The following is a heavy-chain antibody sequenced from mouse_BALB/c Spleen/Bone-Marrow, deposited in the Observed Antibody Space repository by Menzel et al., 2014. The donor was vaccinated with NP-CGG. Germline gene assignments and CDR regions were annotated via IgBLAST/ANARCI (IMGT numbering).Heavy chain of an antibody. CDR3: ARPDGNYESYFDY. CDR1: GYTFTSCY. J-gene: IGHJ2*01. CDR2: IYPGDGST. V-gene: IGHV1S56*01. Sequence: LVESGASVKMSCKASGYTFTSCYIHWVKQSPGQGLEWIGWIYPGDGSTEYNEKFKGKTTLTADKSSSTAYMLLSSLTSEDSAIYFCARPDGNYESYFDYWGQGTTLTVSS. D-gene: IGHD2-1*01.